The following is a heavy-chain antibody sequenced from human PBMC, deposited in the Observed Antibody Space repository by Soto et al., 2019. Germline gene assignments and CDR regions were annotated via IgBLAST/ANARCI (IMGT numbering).Heavy chain of an antibody. CDR2: MYYSGRS. Sequence: QVQLQESGPGLVQPSETLSLTCTASGGSITRYFWSWIRQAPGKGLQWIGHMYYSGRSDYNPSLKSRVTISVDTSKNQFSLRLNSVTAADTAVYYCATYDSPYYFMDVWGKGTTVTVSS. V-gene: IGHV4-59*13. D-gene: IGHD3-16*01. CDR1: GGSITRYF. J-gene: IGHJ6*03. CDR3: ATYDSPYYFMDV.